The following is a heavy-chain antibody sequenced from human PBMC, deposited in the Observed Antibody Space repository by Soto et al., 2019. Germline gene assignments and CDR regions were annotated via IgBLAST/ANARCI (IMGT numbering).Heavy chain of an antibody. D-gene: IGHD5-18*01. J-gene: IGHJ4*02. V-gene: IGHV4-39*01. Sequence: PSETLSLTCTVSGGSISSSSYYWGWIRQPPGKGLEWIGSIYYSGSTYYNPSLKSRVTISVDTSKNQFSLKLSSVTAADTAVYYCARRYSYGSFIPYWGQGTLVTVSS. CDR3: ARRYSYGSFIPY. CDR2: IYYSGST. CDR1: GGSISSSSYY.